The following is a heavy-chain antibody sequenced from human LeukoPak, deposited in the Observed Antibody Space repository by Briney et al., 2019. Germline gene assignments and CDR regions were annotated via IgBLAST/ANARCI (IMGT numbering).Heavy chain of an antibody. J-gene: IGHJ5*02. CDR1: GGSISSGGYY. Sequence: SQTLSLTCTVSGGSISSGGYYWSWIRQHPGKGLEWIGYIYYRGSTYYNPSLKSRVTISVDTSKNQFSLKLSSVTAADTAVYYCARAPRITIFGVVIIRFDPWGQGTLVTVSS. D-gene: IGHD3-3*01. V-gene: IGHV4-31*03. CDR2: IYYRGST. CDR3: ARAPRITIFGVVIIRFDP.